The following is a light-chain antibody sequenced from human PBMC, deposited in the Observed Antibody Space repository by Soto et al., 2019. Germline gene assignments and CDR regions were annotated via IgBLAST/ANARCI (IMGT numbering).Light chain of an antibody. Sequence: QSVLTQSSSASASLGSSVKLTCTLGSGHSSNIIAWHQQQPGKAPRYLMKLEGSGSYNKGSEVPDRFSGSSSGADRYLTISNLQSEDEADYYCETWDSHTRVFGGGTQLTVL. J-gene: IGLJ3*02. CDR1: SGHSSNI. CDR3: ETWDSHTRV. V-gene: IGLV4-60*03. CDR2: LEGSGSY.